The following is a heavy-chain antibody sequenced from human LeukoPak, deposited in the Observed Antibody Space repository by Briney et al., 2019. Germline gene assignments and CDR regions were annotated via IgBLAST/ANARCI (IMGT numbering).Heavy chain of an antibody. V-gene: IGHV3-23*01. D-gene: IGHD3-22*01. CDR2: ISGSGGST. Sequence: PGGSLRLSCAASGFTFSSYAMSWVRQAPGKGLEWVSAISGSGGSTYYADSVKGRFTISRDNSKNTLYLQMNSLRAEDTAVYYCAKDRYYYDSSGSNDAFDIWGRGTMVTVSS. CDR1: GFTFSSYA. CDR3: AKDRYYYDSSGSNDAFDI. J-gene: IGHJ3*02.